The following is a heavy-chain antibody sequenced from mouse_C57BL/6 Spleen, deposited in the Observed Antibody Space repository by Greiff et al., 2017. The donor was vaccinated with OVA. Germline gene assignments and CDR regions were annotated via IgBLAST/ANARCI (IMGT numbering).Heavy chain of an antibody. D-gene: IGHD3-2*02. J-gene: IGHJ3*01. CDR1: GYSFTGYY. Sequence: EVKLVESGPELVKPGASVKISCKASGYSFTGYYMNWVKQSPEKSLEWIGEINPSTGGTTYNQKFKAKATLTVDKSSSTAYMQLKSLTSEDSAVYYCARDSSGRCAYWGQGTLVTVSA. CDR3: ARDSSGRCAY. CDR2: INPSTGGT. V-gene: IGHV1-42*01.